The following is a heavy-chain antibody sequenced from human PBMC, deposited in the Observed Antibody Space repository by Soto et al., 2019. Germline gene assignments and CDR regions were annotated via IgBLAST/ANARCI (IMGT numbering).Heavy chain of an antibody. J-gene: IGHJ6*02. Sequence: SVKVSCKASGGTFSSYAISWVRQAPGQGLEWMGGIIPIFGTANYAQKFQGRVTITADESTSTAYMELSSLRSEDTSVYYCARMYYYDSSGYLSPPYGMDVWGQGTTVTVSS. CDR3: ARMYYYDSSGYLSPPYGMDV. CDR2: IIPIFGTA. V-gene: IGHV1-69*13. CDR1: GGTFSSYA. D-gene: IGHD3-22*01.